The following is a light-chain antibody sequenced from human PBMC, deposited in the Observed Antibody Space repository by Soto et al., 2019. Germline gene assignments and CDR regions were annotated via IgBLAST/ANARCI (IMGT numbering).Light chain of an antibody. CDR2: DAS. Sequence: EIVLTQSPGTLSLSPVERATLSCRASQSVSSSYLAWYQQKPGQAPRLLIYDASTRATGIPDRFSGSGPGTDFSLPISRLESEDFAVYFCQQYGSSRTFGLGTKV. V-gene: IGKV3-20*01. CDR1: QSVSSSY. CDR3: QQYGSSRT. J-gene: IGKJ1*01.